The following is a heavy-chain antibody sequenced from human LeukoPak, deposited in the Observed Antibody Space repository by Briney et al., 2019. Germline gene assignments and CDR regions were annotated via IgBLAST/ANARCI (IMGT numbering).Heavy chain of an antibody. V-gene: IGHV3-7*03. J-gene: IGHJ4*02. CDR2: IKQDGSEK. Sequence: GGSLRLSCAASGFTFSSYWMSWVRQAPGKGLEWVANIKQDGSEKYYVDSVKGRFTISRDNAKNSLYLQMNSLRAEDTAVYYCARDWGLWFGELSGEDYWGQGTLVTVSS. CDR1: GFTFSSYW. CDR3: ARDWGLWFGELSGEDY. D-gene: IGHD3-10*01.